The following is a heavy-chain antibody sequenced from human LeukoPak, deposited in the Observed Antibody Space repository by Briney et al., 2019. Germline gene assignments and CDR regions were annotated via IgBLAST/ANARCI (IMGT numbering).Heavy chain of an antibody. CDR3: ARGALRFFGWLLYQIHGVDWFDP. Sequence: SETLSLTCAVYGGSFSGYYWSWIRQPPGKGLEWIGEINHSGSTNYNPSLKSRVTISVDTSKNQFSLKLSSVTAADTAVYYCARGALRFFGWLLYQIHGVDWFDPWGQGTLVTVSS. D-gene: IGHD3-3*01. J-gene: IGHJ5*02. CDR2: INHSGST. V-gene: IGHV4-34*01. CDR1: GGSFSGYY.